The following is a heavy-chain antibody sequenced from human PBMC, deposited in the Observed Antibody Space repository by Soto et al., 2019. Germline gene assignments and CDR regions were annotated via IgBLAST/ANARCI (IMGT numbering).Heavy chain of an antibody. CDR1: GGTFSSYA. CDR3: ARSVVVVPGAISHWFDP. CDR2: IIPIFGTA. J-gene: IGHJ5*02. D-gene: IGHD2-2*02. V-gene: IGHV1-69*13. Sequence: AVKVSCKASGGTFSSYAISWVRQAPGQGLEWMGGIIPIFGTANYAQKFQGRVTITADESTSTAYMELSSLRSEDTAVYHCARSVVVVPGAISHWFDPWGQGTLVTVSS.